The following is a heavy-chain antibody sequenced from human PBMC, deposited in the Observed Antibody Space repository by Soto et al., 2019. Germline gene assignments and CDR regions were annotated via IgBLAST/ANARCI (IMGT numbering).Heavy chain of an antibody. D-gene: IGHD2-15*01. J-gene: IGHJ1*01. CDR2: ISYDGSNK. CDR3: ARDGRYCRGGSCSEYFQH. Sequence: QVQLVESGGGVVQPGRSLRLSCAASGFTFSSYAMHWVRQAPGKGLEWVAVISYDGSNKYYADSVKGRFTISRDNSKNTLYLQMNSRRDEDTAVYYCARDGRYCRGGSCSEYFQHWGPGTLVPVSS. V-gene: IGHV3-30-3*01. CDR1: GFTFSSYA.